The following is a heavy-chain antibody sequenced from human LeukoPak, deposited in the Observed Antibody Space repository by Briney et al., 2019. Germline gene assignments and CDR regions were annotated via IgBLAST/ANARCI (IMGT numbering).Heavy chain of an antibody. CDR1: GGSISSYY. J-gene: IGHJ3*01. V-gene: IGHV4-59*08. Sequence: SETLSLTCTVSGGSISSYYWSWIRQPPGKGLEWIGFIYYSGSTNYNPSLKSRVTISVDTSKNQFSLKLSPVTAADTAVYYCARPSLDYGGIDAFDFWGQGTLVTVSS. D-gene: IGHD4-23*01. CDR2: IYYSGST. CDR3: ARPSLDYGGIDAFDF.